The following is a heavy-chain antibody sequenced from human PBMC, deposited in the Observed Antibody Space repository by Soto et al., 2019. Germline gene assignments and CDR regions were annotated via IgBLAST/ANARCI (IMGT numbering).Heavy chain of an antibody. Sequence: WIRQDKRKGLEWIGSIYDSGSTYYNVSLKSRGTIEVDTSKSQFSLKLTSVTAADTAVYYCARYLTGRDTPRSTLFPFAPRGQ. CDR3: ARYLTGRDTPRSTLFPFAP. V-gene: IGHV4-38-2*01. CDR2: IYDSGST. J-gene: IGHJ5*02. D-gene: IGHD3-10*01.